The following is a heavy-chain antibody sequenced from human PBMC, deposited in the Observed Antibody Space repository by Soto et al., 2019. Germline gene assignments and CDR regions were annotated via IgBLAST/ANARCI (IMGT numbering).Heavy chain of an antibody. CDR3: AREVIIAADTDAFDI. Sequence: QVQLQESGPGLVKPSQTLSLTCSVSGGSLSSGNHFWSWIRQHPEKGLEWIGYISYTGTAHSNPSLRSRVSISIDASKNLFSLKVSSATAADTAVFYCAREVIIAADTDAFDIWGQGTLVTVST. CDR1: GGSLSSGNHF. V-gene: IGHV4-31*03. CDR2: ISYTGTA. J-gene: IGHJ3*02. D-gene: IGHD6-13*01.